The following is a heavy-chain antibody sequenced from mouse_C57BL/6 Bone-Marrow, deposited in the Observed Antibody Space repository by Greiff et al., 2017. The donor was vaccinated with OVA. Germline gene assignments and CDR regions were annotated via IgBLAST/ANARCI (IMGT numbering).Heavy chain of an antibody. V-gene: IGHV5-4*01. J-gene: IGHJ2*01. CDR2: ISDGGSYT. D-gene: IGHD1-1*01. Sequence: DVQLVESGGGLVKPGGSLKLSCAASGFTFSSYAMSWVRQTPEKRLEWVATISDGGSYTYYPDNVKGRFTISRDNAKNNLYLQMSHLKSEDTAMYYCARDYYGSSYYFDYWGQGTTLTVSS. CDR1: GFTFSSYA. CDR3: ARDYYGSSYYFDY.